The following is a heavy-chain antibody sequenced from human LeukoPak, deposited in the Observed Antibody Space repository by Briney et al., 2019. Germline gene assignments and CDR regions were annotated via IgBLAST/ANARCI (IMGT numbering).Heavy chain of an antibody. V-gene: IGHV4-34*01. D-gene: IGHD3-10*01. CDR2: INHSGST. J-gene: IGHJ6*02. CDR3: ARGEVLLWFGRESLCGMDV. Sequence: SETLSLTCAVYGGSFSGYYWSWIRQPPGRGLEWSGEINHSGSTNYNPSLKSRVTISVDTSKNQFSLKLSSVTAADTAVYYCARGEVLLWFGRESLCGMDVWGQGTTVTVSS. CDR1: GGSFSGYY.